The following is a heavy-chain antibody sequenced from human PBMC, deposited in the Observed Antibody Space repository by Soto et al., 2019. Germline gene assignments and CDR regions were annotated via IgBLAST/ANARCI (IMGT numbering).Heavy chain of an antibody. J-gene: IGHJ6*02. CDR1: GFTFSSYE. D-gene: IGHD3-3*01. CDR3: ARDPGTVRFCMDV. CDR2: ISSSGSTI. Sequence: GSLRLSCAASGFTFSSYEMNWVRQAPGKGLEWVSYISSSGSTIYYADSVKGRFTISRDNAKNSLYLQMNSLRAEDTAVYYCARDPGTVRFCMDVWGQGTTVTVSS. V-gene: IGHV3-48*03.